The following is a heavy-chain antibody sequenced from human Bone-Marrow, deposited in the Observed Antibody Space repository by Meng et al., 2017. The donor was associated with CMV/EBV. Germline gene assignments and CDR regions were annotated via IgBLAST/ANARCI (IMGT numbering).Heavy chain of an antibody. J-gene: IGHJ4*02. CDR3: ARVGLGYCSSTSCYTFDY. V-gene: IGHV1-69*10. Sequence: SVKVSCKASGYTFTSYAMHWVRQAPGQRLEWMGGIIPILGIANYAQKFQGRVTITADKSTRTAYRELSSLRSEDTAVYYCARVGLGYCSSTSCYTFDYWGQGTLVTVSS. D-gene: IGHD2-2*02. CDR1: GYTFTSYA. CDR2: IIPILGIA.